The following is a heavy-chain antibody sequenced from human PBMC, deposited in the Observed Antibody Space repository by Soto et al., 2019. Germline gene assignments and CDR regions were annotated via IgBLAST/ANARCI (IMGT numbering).Heavy chain of an antibody. CDR3: ARDTKGGAASCPTFHY. J-gene: IGHJ4*02. Sequence: VGSLRLSCVGSGFTFSSFEMNWVRQAPGKGLEWLSYIGRSGETIYYADSVKGRFTISRDNAKSSLSLQMTGLRDEDTGVYYCARDTKGGAASCPTFHYWGQGPPFSVS. CDR2: IGRSGETI. V-gene: IGHV3-48*03. CDR1: GFTFSSFE. D-gene: IGHD2-8*01.